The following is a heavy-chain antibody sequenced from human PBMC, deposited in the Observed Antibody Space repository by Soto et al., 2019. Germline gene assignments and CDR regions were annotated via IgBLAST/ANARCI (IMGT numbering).Heavy chain of an antibody. Sequence: SETLSLTCTVSGGSISSGGYYWSWIRQHPGKGLEWIGYIYYSGSTYYNPSLKSRVTISVDTSKNQFSLKLSSVSAADTAVYYCARVKQLGPSYYYYYGMDVWGQGTTVTVSS. J-gene: IGHJ6*02. CDR3: ARVKQLGPSYYYYYGMDV. CDR1: GGSISSGGYY. CDR2: IYYSGST. V-gene: IGHV4-31*03. D-gene: IGHD6-13*01.